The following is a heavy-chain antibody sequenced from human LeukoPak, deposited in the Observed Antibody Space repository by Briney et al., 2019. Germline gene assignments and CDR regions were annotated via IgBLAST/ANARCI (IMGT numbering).Heavy chain of an antibody. D-gene: IGHD5-18*01. CDR1: GYSFTNSW. Sequence: GESLKISCKGSGYSFTNSWIGWVRQMPGKGLEWMGIIWPGDSQTTYSPSFQGQVTISVDRSISTAYLQWSSLKASDTAMYYCARHLPYSSGGHYFAYWGQGTLVTVSS. J-gene: IGHJ4*02. CDR3: ARHLPYSSGGHYFAY. V-gene: IGHV5-51*01. CDR2: IWPGDSQT.